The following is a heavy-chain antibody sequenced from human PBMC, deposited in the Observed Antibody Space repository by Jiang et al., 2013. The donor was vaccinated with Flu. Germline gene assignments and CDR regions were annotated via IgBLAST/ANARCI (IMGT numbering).Heavy chain of an antibody. J-gene: IGHJ3*02. CDR2: IYYSGGT. V-gene: IGHV4-59*01. D-gene: IGHD3-22*01. Sequence: SLTCTVSGGSISSYYWSWIRQPPGKGLEWIGYIYYSGGTNYNPSLKSRVTISVDTSKNQFSLKLSSVTAADTAVYYCARDRIPNYYYDSSGYAFDIWGQGTMVTVSS. CDR1: GGSISSYY. CDR3: ARDRIPNYYYDSSGYAFDI.